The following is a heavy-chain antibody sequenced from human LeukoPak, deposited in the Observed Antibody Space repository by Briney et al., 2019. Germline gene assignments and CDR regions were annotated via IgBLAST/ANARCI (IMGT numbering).Heavy chain of an antibody. V-gene: IGHV3-64*01. CDR3: ARDSRPAMATYYFDY. Sequence: GGSLRLSCAASGFTFSSYAMHWVRQAPGKGLEYVSAISSNVGSTYYANSVKGRFTISRDNSKNTLYLQMGSLRAEDMAVYYCARDSRPAMATYYFDYWGQGTLVTVSS. CDR1: GFTFSSYA. J-gene: IGHJ4*02. D-gene: IGHD5-18*01. CDR2: ISSNVGST.